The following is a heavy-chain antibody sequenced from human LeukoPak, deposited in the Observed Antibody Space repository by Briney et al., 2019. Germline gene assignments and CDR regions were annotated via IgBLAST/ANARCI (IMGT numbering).Heavy chain of an antibody. CDR3: ARDREYYGSGSPGALDI. D-gene: IGHD3-10*01. CDR1: GGSISSGGYY. Sequence: SETLSLTCTVSGGSISSGGYYWSWIRQHPGTGLEWIGYIYYSGSTYYNPSLKSRVTISVDTSKNQFSLKLSSVTAADTAVYYCARDREYYGSGSPGALDIWGQGTMVTVSS. V-gene: IGHV4-31*03. CDR2: IYYSGST. J-gene: IGHJ3*02.